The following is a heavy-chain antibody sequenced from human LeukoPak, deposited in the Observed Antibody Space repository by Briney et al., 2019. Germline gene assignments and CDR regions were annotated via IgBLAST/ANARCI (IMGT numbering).Heavy chain of an antibody. D-gene: IGHD3-9*01. CDR2: IDSGGSN. CDR3: ARDVVGYDLLSV. J-gene: IGHJ6*02. Sequence: PSETLSLTCTVSGGSISSYYWSWIRQPAGKGLEWIGRIDSGGSNTFNPSLNSRLTMSVDTSKKQFSLTLSPVTAADSAVYYCARDVVGYDLLSVWGQGTTVTVSS. V-gene: IGHV4-4*07. CDR1: GGSISSYY.